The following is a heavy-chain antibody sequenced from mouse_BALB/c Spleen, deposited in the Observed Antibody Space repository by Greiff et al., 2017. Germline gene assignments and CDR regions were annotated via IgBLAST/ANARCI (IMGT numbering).Heavy chain of an antibody. J-gene: IGHJ4*01. D-gene: IGHD4-1*01. V-gene: IGHV5-4*02. CDR1: GFTFSDYY. CDR2: ISDGGSYT. Sequence: EVKLMESGGGLVKPGGSLKLSCAASGFTFSDYYMYWVRQTPEKRLEWVATISDGGSYTYYPDSVKGRFTISRDNAKNNLYLQMSSLKSEDTAMYYCARDWEGAMDYWGQGTSVTVSS. CDR3: ARDWEGAMDY.